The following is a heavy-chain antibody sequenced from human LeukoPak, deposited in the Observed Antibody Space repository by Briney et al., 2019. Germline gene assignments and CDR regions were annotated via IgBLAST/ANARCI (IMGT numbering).Heavy chain of an antibody. Sequence: GGSLRLSCAASRFTFSSYWMSWVRQAPGKGLEWVANIKQDGSEKYYVDSVKGRFTISRDNAKNSLYLQMNSLRAEDTAVYYCARDRSGDSGSYFDYWGQGTLVTVSS. D-gene: IGHD1-26*01. J-gene: IGHJ4*02. V-gene: IGHV3-7*01. CDR1: RFTFSSYW. CDR3: ARDRSGDSGSYFDY. CDR2: IKQDGSEK.